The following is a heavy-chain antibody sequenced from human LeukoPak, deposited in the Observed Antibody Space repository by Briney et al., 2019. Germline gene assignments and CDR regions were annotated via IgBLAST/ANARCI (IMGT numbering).Heavy chain of an antibody. J-gene: IGHJ4*02. Sequence: GGSLRLSCTASGFTFCDYAMSWVRQAPGKGLEWVGFIRSKAYGGTTEYAASVIGRFTISRDDSKSNAYLQMNSLKTEDTAVYYCTRTMLRYLDYWGQGTLVTVSS. D-gene: IGHD3-10*02. CDR2: IRSKAYGGTT. V-gene: IGHV3-49*04. CDR3: TRTMLRYLDY. CDR1: GFTFCDYA.